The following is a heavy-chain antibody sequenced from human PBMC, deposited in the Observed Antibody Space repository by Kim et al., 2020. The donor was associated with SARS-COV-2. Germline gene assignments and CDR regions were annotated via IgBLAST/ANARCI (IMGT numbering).Heavy chain of an antibody. V-gene: IGHV3-30*07. CDR3: ARDGYSAPYYYYYYMDV. D-gene: IGHD5-12*01. Sequence: VKGRFTISRDKSKNTLYLQMNSLRAEDTAVYYCARDGYSAPYYYYYYMDVWGKGTTVTVSS. J-gene: IGHJ6*03.